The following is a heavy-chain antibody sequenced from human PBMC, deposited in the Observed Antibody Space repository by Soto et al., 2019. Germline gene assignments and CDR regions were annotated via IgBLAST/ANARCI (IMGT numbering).Heavy chain of an antibody. CDR2: IYYSGST. CDR1: GGSISSYY. D-gene: IGHD5-12*01. CDR3: ARVVGYNYDVGHFDY. V-gene: IGHV4-59*01. J-gene: IGHJ4*02. Sequence: QVQLQESGPGLVKPSETLSLTCTVSGGSISSYYWSWIRQPPGKGLEWIGYIYYSGSTNYNPSLKSRLTISVDTSKNQFSLKLSSVTAADTAVYYCARVVGYNYDVGHFDYWGQGTLVTVSS.